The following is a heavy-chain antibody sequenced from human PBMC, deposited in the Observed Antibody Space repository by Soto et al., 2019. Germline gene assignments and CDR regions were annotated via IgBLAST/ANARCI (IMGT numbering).Heavy chain of an antibody. V-gene: IGHV3-48*03. CDR2: ISSSGNFI. J-gene: IGHJ6*02. D-gene: IGHD3-3*01. CDR3: ARDAPSDDFWSGYSYGMDV. CDR1: GFTFSSYE. Sequence: GGSLRLSCTASGFTFSSYEMNWVRQAPGKGLEWVSYISSSGNFIYYADSVKARFTISRDNAKNSLYLQMNSLRAEDTAVYYCARDAPSDDFWSGYSYGMDVWGQGTTVTV.